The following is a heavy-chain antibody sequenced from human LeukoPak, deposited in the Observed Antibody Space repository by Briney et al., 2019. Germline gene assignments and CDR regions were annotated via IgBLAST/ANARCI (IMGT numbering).Heavy chain of an antibody. J-gene: IGHJ4*02. CDR2: INPSGGST. Sequence: GASVKVSCKASGYTFTSYYMHWVRQAPGQGLEWMGIINPSGGSTSYAQKFQGRVTMTRDTSTSTVYMELSSLRSGDTAVYYCARDGPSLVVVIPALGYWGQGTLVTVSS. CDR1: GYTFTSYY. CDR3: ARDGPSLVVVIPALGY. D-gene: IGHD3-22*01. V-gene: IGHV1-46*01.